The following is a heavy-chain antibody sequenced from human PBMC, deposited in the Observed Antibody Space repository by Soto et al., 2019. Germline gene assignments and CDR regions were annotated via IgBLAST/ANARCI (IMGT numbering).Heavy chain of an antibody. CDR1: GFTFDDYA. CDR3: AKDLASFNWNDPDFYFGVDV. Sequence: SLRLSCAASGFTFDDYAMHWVRHGPGXGLEWVAGISWNGFTTDYADSVKGRFTISRDNAKNSLYLQMSSLRAEDTAVYYCAKDLASFNWNDPDFYFGVDVWGQGTTVTVSS. V-gene: IGHV3-9*01. CDR2: ISWNGFTT. D-gene: IGHD1-1*01. J-gene: IGHJ6*02.